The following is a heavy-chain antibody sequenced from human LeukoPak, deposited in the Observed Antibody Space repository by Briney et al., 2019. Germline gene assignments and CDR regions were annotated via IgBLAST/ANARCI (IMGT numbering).Heavy chain of an antibody. J-gene: IGHJ5*02. Sequence: QPGGSLRLSCAASGFTFSSYAMSWVRQAPGKGLEWVSAISGSGGSTCYADSVKGRFTISRDNSKNTLYLQMNSLRAEDTAVYYCAKDSFPFIPAAENWFDPWGQGTLVTVSS. CDR1: GFTFSSYA. CDR3: AKDSFPFIPAAENWFDP. D-gene: IGHD2-2*01. V-gene: IGHV3-23*01. CDR2: ISGSGGST.